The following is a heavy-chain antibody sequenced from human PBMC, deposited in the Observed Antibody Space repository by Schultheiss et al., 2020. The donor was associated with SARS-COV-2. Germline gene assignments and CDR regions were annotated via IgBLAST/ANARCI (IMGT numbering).Heavy chain of an antibody. J-gene: IGHJ6*02. CDR3: AHIVAGITIFGVVNPYYYYGMDV. CDR1: GFSLSTSGVG. Sequence: SGPTLVQPTQTLTLTCTFSGFSLSTSGVGVGWIRQPPGKALEWLALIYWNDDKRYSPSLKSRLTISKDTSKNQVVLTMTNMDPVDTATYYCAHIVAGITIFGVVNPYYYYGMDVWGQGTTVTVSS. CDR2: IYWNDDK. V-gene: IGHV2-5*01. D-gene: IGHD3-3*01.